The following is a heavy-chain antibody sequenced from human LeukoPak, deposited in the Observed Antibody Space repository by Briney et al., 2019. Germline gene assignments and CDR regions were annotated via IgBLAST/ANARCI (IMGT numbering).Heavy chain of an antibody. J-gene: IGHJ1*01. Sequence: SQTLSLTCTVSGGSISSGGYYWSWIRQHPGKGLEWIGYIYHSGSTNYNPSLQSRVTISVDTSKNQFSLNLNSVTAADTAVYYCARGGAARLHFQNWGQGTLATVSS. CDR1: GGSISSGGYY. CDR3: ARGGAARLHFQN. V-gene: IGHV4-61*08. CDR2: IYHSGST. D-gene: IGHD6-6*01.